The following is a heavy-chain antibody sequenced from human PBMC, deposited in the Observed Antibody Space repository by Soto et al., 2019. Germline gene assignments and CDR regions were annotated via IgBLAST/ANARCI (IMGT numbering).Heavy chain of an antibody. D-gene: IGHD3-22*01. CDR3: ARLADYYDSSGYSLFDY. CDR1: GGSISSGGYY. V-gene: IGHV4-31*03. J-gene: IGHJ4*02. CDR2: IYYSGST. Sequence: SETLSLTCTVSGGSISSGGYYWSWIRQHPGKGLEWIGYIYYSGSTYYNPSLKSRVTISVDTSKNQFSLKLGSVTAADTAVYYCARLADYYDSSGYSLFDYWGQGTLVTVSS.